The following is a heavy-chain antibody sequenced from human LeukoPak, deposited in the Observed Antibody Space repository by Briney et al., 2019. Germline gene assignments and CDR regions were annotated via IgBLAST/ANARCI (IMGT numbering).Heavy chain of an antibody. CDR3: ARGPNCFDS. J-gene: IGHJ4*02. V-gene: IGHV3-74*01. CDR1: GFSFSNYW. CDR2: MNSDGSAT. Sequence: PGGSLRLSCAASGFSFSNYWMHWVRQAPGKGLLWVTRMNSDGSATYYADSVQGRFTISRDNAKNTLYLQMNSLRAEDTAMYFCARGPNCFDSWGQGTLDTVSS.